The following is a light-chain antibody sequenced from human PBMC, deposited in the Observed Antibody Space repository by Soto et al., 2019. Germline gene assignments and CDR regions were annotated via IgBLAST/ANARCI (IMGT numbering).Light chain of an antibody. V-gene: IGKV3D-15*01. CDR2: GAS. CDR1: QSVSSN. J-gene: IGKJ4*01. CDR3: QQYNNWPPLP. Sequence: EIVMTQSPATLSVSPGERATRSCRASQSVSSNLAWYQQKPGQALRLLIYGASIRATGIPARFSGSGSGTEFTLTISSLQSEDFAVYYCQQYNNWPPLPFGGGTKVEIK.